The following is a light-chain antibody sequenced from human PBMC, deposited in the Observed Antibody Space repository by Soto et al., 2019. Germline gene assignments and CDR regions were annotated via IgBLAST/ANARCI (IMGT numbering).Light chain of an antibody. CDR2: GAS. Sequence: PGERVTLSCRASQSVSSSYLTWYQQKPGQAPRLLIYGASTRATSIPARFSGSGSGTDFTLTISSLQPEDFAVYYCQQDYNLPLTFGQGTKVEIK. J-gene: IGKJ1*01. V-gene: IGKV3D-7*01. CDR1: QSVSSSY. CDR3: QQDYNLPLT.